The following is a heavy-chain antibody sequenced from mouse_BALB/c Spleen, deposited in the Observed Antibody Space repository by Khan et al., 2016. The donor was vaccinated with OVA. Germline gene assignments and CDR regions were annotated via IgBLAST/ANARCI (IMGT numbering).Heavy chain of an antibody. CDR3: VRWAMDY. Sequence: EVELVESGGGLVQPGGSRNLSCAASGFTFSDYGMAWVRQAPGKGPEWVAFICSLAYSIYYADTVTGRFIISRENAKNTLYLEMSSLCSGDTAMYFCVRWAMDYWGQGTSVTVSA. CDR2: ICSLAYSI. J-gene: IGHJ4*01. V-gene: IGHV5-15*02. CDR1: GFTFSDYG.